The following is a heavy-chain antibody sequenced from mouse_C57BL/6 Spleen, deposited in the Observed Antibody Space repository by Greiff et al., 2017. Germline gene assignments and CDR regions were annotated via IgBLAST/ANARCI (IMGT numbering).Heavy chain of an antibody. V-gene: IGHV3-6*01. J-gene: IGHJ1*03. CDR3: AHMTTVVARYFDV. Sequence: EVKLVESGPGLVKPSQSLSLTCSVTGYSITSGYYWNWIRQFPGNKLEWMGYISYDGSNNYNPSLKNRISITRDTSKNQFFLKLNSVTTEDTATYYCAHMTTVVARYFDVWGTGTTVTVSS. CDR1: GYSITSGYY. D-gene: IGHD1-1*01. CDR2: ISYDGSN.